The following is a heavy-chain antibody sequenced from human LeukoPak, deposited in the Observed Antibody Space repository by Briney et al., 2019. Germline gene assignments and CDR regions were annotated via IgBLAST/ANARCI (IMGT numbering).Heavy chain of an antibody. J-gene: IGHJ4*02. V-gene: IGHV3-23*01. D-gene: IGHD6-13*01. CDR3: AKGNHPVKAASGLFDY. CDR1: GFTFSSYA. CDR2: ISGSGTSR. Sequence: GGSLRLSCAASGFTFSSYAMSWVRQAPGKGLEWVSVISGSGTSRDYADSVKGRFTISRDNSKNTLYLLMNSLRAEDTAVYYCAKGNHPVKAASGLFDYWGQGTLVTVSS.